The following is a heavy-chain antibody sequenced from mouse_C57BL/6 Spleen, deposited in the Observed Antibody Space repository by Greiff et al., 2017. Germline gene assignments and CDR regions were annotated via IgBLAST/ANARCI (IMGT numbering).Heavy chain of an antibody. CDR3: ARSSDSNLYAD. CDR2: IYPGSGST. J-gene: IGHJ3*01. V-gene: IGHV1-55*01. D-gene: IGHD2-5*01. Sequence: QVQLQQPGAELVQPGASVKRSCKASGYTFTSYWITWVKQRPGQALEWIGDIYPGSGSTNYNEKFKSKATLPVDTSSSTAYMQLSSLTSEDSAVYYCARSSDSNLYADWGQGTLVTVAA. CDR1: GYTFTSYW.